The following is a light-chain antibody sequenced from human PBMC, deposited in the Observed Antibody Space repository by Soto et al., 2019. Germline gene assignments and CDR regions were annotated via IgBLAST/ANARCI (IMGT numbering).Light chain of an antibody. J-gene: IGLJ2*01. Sequence: QYVLTQPASVSGSPGQSITISCTGTSSDVGAYNYVSWYQQHPGKAPKLMIYDVSNRPSGVSNRFSGSKSGNTASLTISGLQAEDEADYYCYSYTTSSTRVFGGGTQLTVL. CDR3: YSYTTSSTRV. CDR1: SSDVGAYNY. CDR2: DVS. V-gene: IGLV2-14*01.